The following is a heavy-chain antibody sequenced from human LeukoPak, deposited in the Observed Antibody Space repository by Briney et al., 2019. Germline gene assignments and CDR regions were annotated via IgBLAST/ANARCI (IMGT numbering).Heavy chain of an antibody. J-gene: IGHJ4*02. D-gene: IGHD6-13*01. CDR3: AKCGSDSSRWYPFVY. V-gene: IGHV3-30*02. CDR1: GFTFSSYG. CDR2: IRYDGSNK. Sequence: GGSLRLSCAASGFTFSSYGMHWVRQAPGKWLEWVAFIRYDGSNKYYADSVKGRFTISRDNSKNTLYLQMNSLRAEDTAVYYCAKCGSDSSRWYPFVYWGQGTLVTVSS.